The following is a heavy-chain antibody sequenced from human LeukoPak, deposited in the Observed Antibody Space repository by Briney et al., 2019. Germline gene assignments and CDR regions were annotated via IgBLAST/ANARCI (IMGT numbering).Heavy chain of an antibody. CDR3: ERGSNTHFEY. J-gene: IGHJ4*02. CDR1: RFIYSNYD. D-gene: IGHD2-8*01. CDR2: IGTAGDT. V-gene: IGHV3-13*04. Sequence: PGGALTLSCPSTRFIYSNYDLHGLRQATAKDLEWVLAIGTAGDTYYQGSVRGRFTMSRENAKNSLYLQMNSLAAGDTAVYYCERGSNTHFEYWGQGILVTVSS.